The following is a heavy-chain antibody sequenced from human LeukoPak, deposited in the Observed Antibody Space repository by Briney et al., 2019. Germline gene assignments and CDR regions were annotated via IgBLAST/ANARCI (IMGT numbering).Heavy chain of an antibody. CDR2: ISSSGSTM. CDR3: GTAGRGYLFDQ. D-gene: IGHD3-22*01. V-gene: IGHV3-48*03. CDR1: GCTFSYYE. J-gene: IGHJ4*02. Sequence: GGSLRLSCVVSGCTFSYYEMNWVRQAPGKGLEWVSYISSSGSTMNYADSVKGRFTISRDNAKNSLYLQMNSLRAEDTAVYYCGTAGRGYLFDQWGQGTLVTVSS.